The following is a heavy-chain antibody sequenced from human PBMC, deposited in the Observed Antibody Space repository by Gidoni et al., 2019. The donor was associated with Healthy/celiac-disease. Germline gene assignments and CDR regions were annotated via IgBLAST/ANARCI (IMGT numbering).Heavy chain of an antibody. D-gene: IGHD6-13*01. CDR1: GFTFSSYW. V-gene: IGHV3-7*01. CDR3: ARWTHAFSSSWYNYYYYYGMDV. CDR2: IKQDGSEK. Sequence: EVQLVESGGGLVQPGGSLRLSCAASGFTFSSYWMSWVRQAPGKGLEWVANIKQDGSEKYYVDSVKGRFTISRDNAKNSLYLQMNSLRAEDTAVYYCARWTHAFSSSWYNYYYYYGMDVWGQGTTVTVSS. J-gene: IGHJ6*02.